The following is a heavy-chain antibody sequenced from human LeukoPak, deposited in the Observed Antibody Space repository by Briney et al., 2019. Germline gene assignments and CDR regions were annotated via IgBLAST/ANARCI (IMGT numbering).Heavy chain of an antibody. D-gene: IGHD3-22*01. CDR3: ASSRYDSSGYYGIIAY. CDR1: CG. Sequence: CGMNWVRQAPGKGLEWVSSITRSSNYIYHADSVKGRFTISRGNAKNSLYLQMNSLRAEDTAVYYCASSRYDSSGYYGIIAYWGQGTLVTVSS. CDR2: ITRSSNYI. V-gene: IGHV3-21*01. J-gene: IGHJ4*02.